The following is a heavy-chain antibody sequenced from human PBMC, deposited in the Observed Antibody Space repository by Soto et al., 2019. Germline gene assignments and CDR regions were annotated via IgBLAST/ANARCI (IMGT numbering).Heavy chain of an antibody. Sequence: QLQLQESGPGLVKPSETLSLTCTVSGGPIRSSSHYWGWIRQSPGTGLEWIGSIGESGDFYYNPFLKCRVRIPGATSKNQFSLKLISVTGADSAIYFWAREGGYADYWGQGTLVTVSS. CDR2: IGESGDF. CDR3: AREGGYADY. J-gene: IGHJ4*02. D-gene: IGHD1-1*01. CDR1: GGPIRSSSHY. V-gene: IGHV4-39*02.